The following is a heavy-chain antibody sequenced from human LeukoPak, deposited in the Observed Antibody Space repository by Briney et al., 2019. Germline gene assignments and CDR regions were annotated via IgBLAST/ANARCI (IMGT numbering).Heavy chain of an antibody. D-gene: IGHD3-10*01. V-gene: IGHV3-33*03. CDR2: WDDGTNE. CDR3: ASPYYYGSGSYYNAY. J-gene: IGHJ4*02. Sequence: WDDGTNENYVDSVKGRFTISRDNAKKSLYLQMNSLRAEDTAVYYCASPYYYGSGSYYNAYWGQGTLVTVSS.